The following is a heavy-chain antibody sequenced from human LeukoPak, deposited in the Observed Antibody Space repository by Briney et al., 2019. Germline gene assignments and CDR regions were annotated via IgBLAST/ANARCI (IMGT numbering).Heavy chain of an antibody. D-gene: IGHD6-19*01. CDR1: GGTFSSYA. CDR3: ARLAGYSSGWYGKGIDY. V-gene: IGHV1-69*06. Sequence: GASVTVSCKASGGTFSSYAISWVRQAPGQGLEWMGGIIPIFGTANYAQKFQGRVTITADKSTSTAYMELSSLRSEDTAVYYCARLAGYSSGWYGKGIDYWGQGTLVTVSS. J-gene: IGHJ4*02. CDR2: IIPIFGTA.